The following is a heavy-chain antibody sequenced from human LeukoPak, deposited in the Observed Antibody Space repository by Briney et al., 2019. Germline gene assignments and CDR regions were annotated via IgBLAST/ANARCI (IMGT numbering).Heavy chain of an antibody. CDR2: ISSNGGST. J-gene: IGHJ4*02. V-gene: IGHV3-64D*06. Sequence: GGSLRLSCSASGFTFSSYAMHWVRQAPGKGLEYVSAISSNGGSTYYADSVKGRFTISRDNSKNTLYLQMSSLRAEDTAVYYCARDLREFVDTEAIDYWGQGTLVTVSS. CDR1: GFTFSSYA. D-gene: IGHD5-18*01. CDR3: ARDLREFVDTEAIDY.